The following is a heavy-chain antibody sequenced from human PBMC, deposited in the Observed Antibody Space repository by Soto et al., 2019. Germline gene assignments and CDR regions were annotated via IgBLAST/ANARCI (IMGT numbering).Heavy chain of an antibody. D-gene: IGHD4-17*01. CDR3: ARDFGDYRLHY. Sequence: VQLVQSGGEVKKPGASVKVSCQTSGYIFSNFGVSWVRQAPGQGLEWRGWVSGNDGSTRYAPNIQGRVTMTTDSATSTAYMELRGLTSDDTATYYCARDFGDYRLHYWGQGTLVSVSS. V-gene: IGHV1-18*01. CDR2: VSGNDGST. J-gene: IGHJ4*02. CDR1: GYIFSNFG.